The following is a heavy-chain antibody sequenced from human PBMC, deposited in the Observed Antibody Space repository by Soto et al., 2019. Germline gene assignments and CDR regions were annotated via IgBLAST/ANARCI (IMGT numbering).Heavy chain of an antibody. CDR2: IYYSGST. Sequence: SETLSLTCTVSGGSISSGGYYWSWIRQHPGKGLEWIGYIYYSGSTYYNPSLKSRVTISVDTSKNQFSLKLSSVTAADTAVYYCARNVDIVATTRGLDAFDIWGQGTMVTVSS. J-gene: IGHJ3*02. CDR3: ARNVDIVATTRGLDAFDI. V-gene: IGHV4-31*03. CDR1: GGSISSGGYY. D-gene: IGHD5-12*01.